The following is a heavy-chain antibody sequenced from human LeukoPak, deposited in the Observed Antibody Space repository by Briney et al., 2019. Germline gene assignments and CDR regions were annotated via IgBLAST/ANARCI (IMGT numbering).Heavy chain of an antibody. D-gene: IGHD5-18*01. CDR2: INPNSGGT. V-gene: IGHV1-2*02. J-gene: IGHJ4*02. CDR3: ARDLGYSYGLDY. Sequence: ASVKVSCKASGYTFTGYYMHWVRQAPGQGLEWMGWINPNSGGTNYAQKFQGGVTMTRDTSISTAYMELSRLRSDDTAVYYCARDLGYSYGLDYWGQGTLVTVSS. CDR1: GYTFTGYY.